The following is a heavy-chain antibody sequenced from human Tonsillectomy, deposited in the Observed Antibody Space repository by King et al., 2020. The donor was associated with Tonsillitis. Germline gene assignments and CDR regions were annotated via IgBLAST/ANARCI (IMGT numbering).Heavy chain of an antibody. V-gene: IGHV3-43*02. CDR1: GFTFDDYA. Sequence: QLVQSGGGVVQPGGSLRLSYAASGFTFDDYAMHWVLQVPGKGLEWVSIISGDGRSTYYADSVKGRFTNSRDNAKHSLILQMNSLRTEDIALYYSAKVDAWDVFDIWGRWTPVTVFS. CDR3: AKVDAWDVFDI. CDR2: ISGDGRST. D-gene: IGHD1-26*01. J-gene: IGHJ3*02.